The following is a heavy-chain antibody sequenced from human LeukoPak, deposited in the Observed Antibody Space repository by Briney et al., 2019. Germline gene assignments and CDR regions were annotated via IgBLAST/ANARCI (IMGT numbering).Heavy chain of an antibody. CDR2: IISSATTI. CDR3: ARATSMDNYYYFYGLDL. J-gene: IGHJ6*02. CDR1: GFSFSDYY. D-gene: IGHD2/OR15-2a*01. V-gene: IGHV3-11*01. Sequence: PGGSLRLSCAASGFSFSDYYMAWLRRAPGKGLEWLSYIISSATTIYYADSVKGRLTISRDDDKSFLYLEMSDLRVDDTAVYYCARATSMDNYYYFYGLDLWGRGTTAAVSS.